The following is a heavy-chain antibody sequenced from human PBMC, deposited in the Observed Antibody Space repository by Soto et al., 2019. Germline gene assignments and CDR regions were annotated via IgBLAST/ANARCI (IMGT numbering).Heavy chain of an antibody. J-gene: IGHJ6*02. V-gene: IGHV1-18*01. D-gene: IGHD2-8*01. CDR1: GYTFTSYG. CDR3: ARYCTNGVCYTDGMDV. CDR2: ISAYNGNT. Sequence: QVQLVQSGAEVKKPGASVKVSCKASGYTFTSYGISWVRQAPGQGLEWMGWISAYNGNTNYAQKLQGRVTMTTDTSTSTAYMELRSLGSDDTAVYYCARYCTNGVCYTDGMDVWGQGTTVTVSS.